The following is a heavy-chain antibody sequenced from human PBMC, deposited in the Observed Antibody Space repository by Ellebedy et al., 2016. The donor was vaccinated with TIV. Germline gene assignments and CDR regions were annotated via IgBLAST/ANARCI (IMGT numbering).Heavy chain of an antibody. V-gene: IGHV1-2*02. CDR2: INPDSGGT. CDR3: ARVLRGTSGMDV. D-gene: IGHD4/OR15-4a*01. J-gene: IGHJ6*02. Sequence: ASVKVSCKTSGRTFSSYVINWVRQAPGQGLEWMGWINPDSGGTNLPQKFQGRVTMTRDTSVNTAYMELSRLQSDATAVYYCARVLRGTSGMDVWGQGTTVTVS. CDR1: GRTFSSYV.